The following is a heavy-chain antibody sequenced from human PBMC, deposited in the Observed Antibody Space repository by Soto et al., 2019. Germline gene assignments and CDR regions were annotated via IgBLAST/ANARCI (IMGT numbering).Heavy chain of an antibody. D-gene: IGHD6-13*01. CDR3: ARVGSIVAAGTIDY. J-gene: IGHJ4*02. V-gene: IGHV3-11*05. CDR2: ISSNTSYTN. Sequence: PGGSLRLSCAASGFTFSDYYMSWIRQAPGKGLEWVSYISSNTSYTNYYADSVKGRFTISRDNAKNSLYLQMNSLRAEDTAVYYCARVGSIVAAGTIDYWGQGTLVTVSS. CDR1: GFTFSDYY.